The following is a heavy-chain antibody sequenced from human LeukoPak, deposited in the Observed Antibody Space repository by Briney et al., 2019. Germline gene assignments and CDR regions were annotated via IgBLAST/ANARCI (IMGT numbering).Heavy chain of an antibody. CDR2: TYSRSKWFN. CDR3: ARGTGSLDY. Sequence: SQTLSLTCAISGDSVSSKSASWNWVRQSPSRGLEWLGRTYSRSKWFNDYAVSVKSRITINPDTSKYQFSLHLTSVTPDDTAVYYCARGTGSLDYWGQGTLVTVSS. V-gene: IGHV6-1*01. CDR1: GDSVSSKSAS. D-gene: IGHD1-26*01. J-gene: IGHJ4*02.